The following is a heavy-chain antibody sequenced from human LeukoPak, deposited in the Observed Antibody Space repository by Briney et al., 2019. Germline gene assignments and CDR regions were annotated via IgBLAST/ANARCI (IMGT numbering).Heavy chain of an antibody. Sequence: ASVKVSCKASGYTFNDHFIHWVRQAPGQRPEWVGWMDPKNGGTRYAPMFQGRVTLTRDTSVSAAYMELNSLRSDDTAVYYCVRAGAYYDILGVWGPGTTVAVSS. V-gene: IGHV1-2*02. J-gene: IGHJ6*02. CDR2: MDPKNGGT. CDR3: VRAGAYYDILGV. D-gene: IGHD3-9*01. CDR1: GYTFNDHF.